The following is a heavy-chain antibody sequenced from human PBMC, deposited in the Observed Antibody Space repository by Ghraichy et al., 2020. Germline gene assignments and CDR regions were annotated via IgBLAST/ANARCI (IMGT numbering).Heavy chain of an antibody. V-gene: IGHV4-39*02. Sequence: SETLSLTCTVSGGSISSSSYYWGWIRQPPGKGLEWIGSIYYSGSTYYNPSLKSRVTISVDTSKNQFSLKLSSVTAADTAVYYCARDPTEGFGELFIDYWGQGTLVTVSS. CDR3: ARDPTEGFGELFIDY. CDR2: IYYSGST. CDR1: GGSISSSSYY. D-gene: IGHD3-10*01. J-gene: IGHJ4*02.